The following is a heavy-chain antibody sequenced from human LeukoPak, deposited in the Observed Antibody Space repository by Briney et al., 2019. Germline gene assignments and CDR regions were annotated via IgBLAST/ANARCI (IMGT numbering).Heavy chain of an antibody. J-gene: IGHJ4*02. V-gene: IGHV1-3*01. Sequence: GASVKVSCKASGYTFTSYAMHWVRQAPGQRLEWMGWIDAGNGNTKYSQKFQGRVTITRDTSASTAYMELSSLRSEDTAVYYCARGKDGYNPLSDYWGQGTLVTVSS. D-gene: IGHD5-24*01. CDR1: GYTFTSYA. CDR2: IDAGNGNT. CDR3: ARGKDGYNPLSDY.